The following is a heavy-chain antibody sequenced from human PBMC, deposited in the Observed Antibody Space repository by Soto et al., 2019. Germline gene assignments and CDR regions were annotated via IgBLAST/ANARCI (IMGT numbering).Heavy chain of an antibody. D-gene: IGHD3-10*01. CDR2: ISAYDGNT. Sequence: QVQLVQSGAEVKKPGASVKVSCKASGYTFTSYGISWVRQAPGQGLEWMGWISAYDGNTNYAQKLQGRVTLTTDTSTSTAYMEVRSLRSDDTAVYYCARRVTMVRGLTLFYFDYWGQGTLATVSS. J-gene: IGHJ4*02. V-gene: IGHV1-18*01. CDR3: ARRVTMVRGLTLFYFDY. CDR1: GYTFTSYG.